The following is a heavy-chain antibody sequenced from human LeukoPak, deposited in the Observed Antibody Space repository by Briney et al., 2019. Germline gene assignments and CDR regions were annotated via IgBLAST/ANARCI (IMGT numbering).Heavy chain of an antibody. CDR3: AALGHDYWFDP. CDR2: FDPEDGET. J-gene: IGHJ5*02. CDR1: GGTFSSYA. D-gene: IGHD3-3*01. V-gene: IGHV1-24*01. Sequence: ASVKVSCKASGGTFSSYAISWVRQAPGQGLEWMGGFDPEDGETIYAQKFQGRVTMTEDTSTDTAYMELSSLRSEDTAVYYCAALGHDYWFDPWGQGTLVTVSS.